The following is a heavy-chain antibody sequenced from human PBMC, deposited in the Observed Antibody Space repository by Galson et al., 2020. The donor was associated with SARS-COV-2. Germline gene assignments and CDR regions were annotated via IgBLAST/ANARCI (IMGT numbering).Heavy chain of an antibody. CDR1: GGSISSGSYY. V-gene: IGHV4-61*02. D-gene: IGHD3-10*01. CDR3: ARDTRQPPYYGDALDI. J-gene: IGHJ3*02. Sequence: SETLSLTCTVSGGSISSGSYYWSWIRQPAGKGPEWIGRIHSRDTTNYNPSLMSRVTISADTSKNQFSLKLTSVTAADTAIYYCARDTRQPPYYGDALDIWGHGTVVTVSS. CDR2: IHSRDTT.